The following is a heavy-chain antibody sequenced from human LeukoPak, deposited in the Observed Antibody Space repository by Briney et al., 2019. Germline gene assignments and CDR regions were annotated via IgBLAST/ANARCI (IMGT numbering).Heavy chain of an antibody. Sequence: SETLSLTCTVSGGSISSYYWSWIRQPAGKGLEWIGRIYTSVSTNYNPSLKSRVTMSVDTSKNQFSLKLSSVTAADTAVYYCARDRGIAAAGTDDAFDIWGQGTMVTVSS. J-gene: IGHJ3*02. CDR1: GGSISSYY. D-gene: IGHD6-13*01. CDR3: ARDRGIAAAGTDDAFDI. V-gene: IGHV4-4*07. CDR2: IYTSVST.